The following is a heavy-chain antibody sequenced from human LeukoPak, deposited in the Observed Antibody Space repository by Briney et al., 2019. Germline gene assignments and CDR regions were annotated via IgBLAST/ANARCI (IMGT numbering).Heavy chain of an antibody. CDR2: ISYSGRT. J-gene: IGHJ4*02. Sequence: SETLSLTCTVSGVSITSSDFYWGWIRQPPGKGLEWIATISYSGRTYYNPSLKTRLTISVDTSKNQFSLKLLSVAAADTAVYYWARLKSYCGGDCYPDQFHNWGQGTLVTVSS. CDR1: GVSITSSDFY. CDR3: ARLKSYCGGDCYPDQFHN. D-gene: IGHD2-21*02. V-gene: IGHV4-39*01.